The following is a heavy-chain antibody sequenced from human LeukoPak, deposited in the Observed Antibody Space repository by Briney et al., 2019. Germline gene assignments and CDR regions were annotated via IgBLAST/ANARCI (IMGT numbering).Heavy chain of an antibody. Sequence: GESLKISCKGSGYSFTSYWIGWVRQMPGKGLERMGIIYPGDSDSRYSPSFQGQVTISADKSISTVYLQWSSMKASDTAIYYCARILYRSSATAFDYWGQGALVTVSS. CDR2: IYPGDSDS. J-gene: IGHJ4*02. V-gene: IGHV5-51*01. D-gene: IGHD6-6*01. CDR3: ARILYRSSATAFDY. CDR1: GYSFTSYW.